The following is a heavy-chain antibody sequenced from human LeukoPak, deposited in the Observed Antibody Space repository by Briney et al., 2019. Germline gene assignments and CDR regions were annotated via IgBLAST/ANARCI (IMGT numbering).Heavy chain of an antibody. CDR3: ACGSESFSNWFDP. CDR2: IYYSGST. CDR1: GGSISSYY. V-gene: IGHV4-59*01. J-gene: IGHJ5*02. D-gene: IGHD3-10*01. Sequence: SETLSLTCTVSGGSISSYYWSWIRQPPGKGLEWIGYIYYSGSTNYNPSLKSRVTISVDTSKNQFSLKLSSVTAADTAVYYCACGSESFSNWFDPWGQGTLVTVSS.